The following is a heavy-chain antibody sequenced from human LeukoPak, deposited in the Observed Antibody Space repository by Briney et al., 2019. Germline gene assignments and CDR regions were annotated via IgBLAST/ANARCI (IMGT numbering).Heavy chain of an antibody. CDR1: GYTFTSYG. V-gene: IGHV1-18*01. J-gene: IGHJ4*02. D-gene: IGHD6-13*01. CDR3: ARDTEMYSSSWYEAGY. Sequence: ASVKVSCKASGYTFTSYGFSWVRQAPGQGLEWMGWISAYNGNTNYAQKLQGRVTMTTDTSTSTAYMELRSLRSDDTAVYYCARDTEMYSSSWYEAGYWGQGTLVTVSS. CDR2: ISAYNGNT.